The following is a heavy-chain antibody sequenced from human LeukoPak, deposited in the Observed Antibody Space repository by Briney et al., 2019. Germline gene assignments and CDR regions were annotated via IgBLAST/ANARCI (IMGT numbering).Heavy chain of an antibody. Sequence: GGSLRLSCAASGFTFSSYAMSWVRQAPGKGLERVSAISGSGGSAYYADSVKGRFTISRDNSKNTLYLQMNSLRAEDTAVYYCARMTADTAMVFDYWGQGTLVTVSS. CDR2: ISGSGGSA. V-gene: IGHV3-23*01. J-gene: IGHJ4*02. CDR3: ARMTADTAMVFDY. D-gene: IGHD5-18*01. CDR1: GFTFSSYA.